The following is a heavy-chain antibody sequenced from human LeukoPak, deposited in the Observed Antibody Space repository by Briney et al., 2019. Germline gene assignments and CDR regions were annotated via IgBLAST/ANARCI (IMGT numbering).Heavy chain of an antibody. D-gene: IGHD6-19*01. CDR2: IRYDGSNK. Sequence: GGSLRLSCAASGFTFSSYGMHWVRQAPGKGLEWVAFIRYDGSNKYYADSVKGRFTISRDNSKNTLYLQMNSLRAEDTAVYYCAKVGQWLGYYYYYMDVWGKGTTVTVSS. V-gene: IGHV3-30*02. CDR1: GFTFSSYG. J-gene: IGHJ6*03. CDR3: AKVGQWLGYYYYYMDV.